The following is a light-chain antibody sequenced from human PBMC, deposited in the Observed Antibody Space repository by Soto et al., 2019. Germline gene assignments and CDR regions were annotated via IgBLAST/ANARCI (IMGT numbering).Light chain of an antibody. Sequence: DIQMTQSPSSVSASVGDRVTINCRASQDISSWLAWYQQKPGKAPKLLIYAASNLQSGVPSRFSGSGSGTDFTLTISSLQPEDFATYLCHQGYSFAFTFGPGTKV. CDR1: QDISSW. V-gene: IGKV1-12*01. CDR3: HQGYSFAFT. J-gene: IGKJ3*01. CDR2: AAS.